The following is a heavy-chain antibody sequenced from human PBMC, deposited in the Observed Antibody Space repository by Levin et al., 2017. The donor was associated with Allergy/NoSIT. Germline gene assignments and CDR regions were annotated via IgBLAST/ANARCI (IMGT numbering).Heavy chain of an antibody. CDR1: GYTFTSYG. D-gene: IGHD6-19*01. V-gene: IGHV1-18*01. Sequence: ASVKVSCKASGYTFTSYGISWVRQAPGQGLEWMGWISAYNGNTNYAQKLQGRVTMTTDTSTSTAYMELRSLRSDDTAVYYCARGIAVAGPEKAFDYWGQGTLVTVSS. CDR3: ARGIAVAGPEKAFDY. CDR2: ISAYNGNT. J-gene: IGHJ4*02.